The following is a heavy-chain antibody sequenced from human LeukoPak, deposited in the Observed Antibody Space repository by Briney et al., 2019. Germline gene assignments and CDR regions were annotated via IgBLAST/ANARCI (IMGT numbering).Heavy chain of an antibody. D-gene: IGHD2-8*01. Sequence: SETLSLTCNVSGGSISSHYWSWIRQPPGMGLEWIGYIYYSGSTKYNPSLKSRVTISVDTSKNQFSLKLSSVTASDTAVYYCARHSEVFAPLDHWGQGTLVTVSS. CDR1: GGSISSHY. V-gene: IGHV4-59*08. CDR2: IYYSGST. J-gene: IGHJ4*02. CDR3: ARHSEVFAPLDH.